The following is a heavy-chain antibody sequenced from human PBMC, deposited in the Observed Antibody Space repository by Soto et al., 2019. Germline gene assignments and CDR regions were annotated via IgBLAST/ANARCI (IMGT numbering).Heavy chain of an antibody. V-gene: IGHV4-31*03. J-gene: IGHJ6*02. CDR1: GGSISSGGYY. CDR3: ARGIRSMVRGVMIGPSYYYGMDV. D-gene: IGHD3-10*01. Sequence: PSETLSLTCTVSGGSISSGGYYWSWIRQHPGKGLEWIGYIYYSGSTYYNPSLKSRVTISVDTSKNQFSLKLSSVTAADTAVYYCARGIRSMVRGVMIGPSYYYGMDVWGQGTTVTVSS. CDR2: IYYSGST.